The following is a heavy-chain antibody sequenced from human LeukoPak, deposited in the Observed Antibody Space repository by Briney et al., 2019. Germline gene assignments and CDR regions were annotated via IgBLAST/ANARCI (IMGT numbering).Heavy chain of an antibody. CDR3: ARSLNYVGLRYYYYYYMDV. CDR1: GGSIGSYY. V-gene: IGHV4-59*12. J-gene: IGHJ6*03. CDR2: IYYSGST. Sequence: PSETLSLACTVSGGSIGSYYWSWIRQPPGKGLEWIGYIYYSGSTNYNPSLKSRVTISVDTSKNQFSLKLSSVTAADTAVYYCARSLNYVGLRYYYYYYMDVWGKGTTVTVSS. D-gene: IGHD1-7*01.